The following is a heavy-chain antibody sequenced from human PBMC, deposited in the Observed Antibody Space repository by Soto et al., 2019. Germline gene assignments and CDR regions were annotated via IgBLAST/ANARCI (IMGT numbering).Heavy chain of an antibody. V-gene: IGHV3-64D*06. Sequence: GGSLLLSCSASVFSFPGYCMHWVRQAPGRGLEHVAAISPDGGTTSYAASVKGRFTMSRDNSKNTVSLQMSSLRPDDTAVYYCVKAANRRAHWFDPWGQGTLVTVSS. CDR3: VKAANRRAHWFDP. CDR1: VFSFPGYC. J-gene: IGHJ5*02. CDR2: ISPDGGTT. D-gene: IGHD2-15*01.